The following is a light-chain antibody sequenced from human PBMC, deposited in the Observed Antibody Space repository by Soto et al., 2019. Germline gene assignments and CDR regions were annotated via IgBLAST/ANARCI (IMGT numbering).Light chain of an antibody. CDR1: SGHSSYI. CDR3: ETCDSNTPAV. CDR2: LEGSGSY. J-gene: IGLJ3*02. V-gene: IGLV4-60*02. Sequence: QSVLTQSSSASASLGSSVKLTCTLSSGHSSYIIAWHQQQPGKAPRYLMKLEGSGSYNKGSGVPDRFSGSSSGADRYLTISNLQFEDEADYYCETCDSNTPAVFGGGTKLTVL.